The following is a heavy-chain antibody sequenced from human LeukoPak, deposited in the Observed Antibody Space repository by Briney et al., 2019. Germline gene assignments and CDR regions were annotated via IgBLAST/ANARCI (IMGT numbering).Heavy chain of an antibody. J-gene: IGHJ4*02. Sequence: GGSLRLSCAASGFTFSDYYMSWTRQAPGKGLEWGSYISSSSSYTNYADSVKGRFTISRDNAKNSLYLQMNSLRAEDTAVYYCARAGEVVVAATDYWGQGTLVTVSS. CDR3: ARAGEVVVAATDY. D-gene: IGHD2-15*01. CDR1: GFTFSDYY. V-gene: IGHV3-11*06. CDR2: ISSSSSYT.